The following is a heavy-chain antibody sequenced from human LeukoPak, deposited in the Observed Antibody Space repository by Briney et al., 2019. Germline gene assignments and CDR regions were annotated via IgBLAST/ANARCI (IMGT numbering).Heavy chain of an antibody. CDR2: MNPNTGNT. Sequence: ASVKVSCKASGCTITSYDINWVRQATGQGLEWMGWMNPNTGNTGYAQKFQGRITITRDISINTAYMELSSLRSDDTAVYYCARVPTLGIYYYYQYMDVWGKGTTVTVSS. CDR3: ARVPTLGIYYYYQYMDV. J-gene: IGHJ6*03. V-gene: IGHV1-8*03. CDR1: GCTITSYD. D-gene: IGHD1-26*01.